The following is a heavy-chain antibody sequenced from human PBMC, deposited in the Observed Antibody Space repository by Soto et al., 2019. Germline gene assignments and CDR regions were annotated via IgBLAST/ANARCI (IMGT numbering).Heavy chain of an antibody. D-gene: IGHD2-15*01. V-gene: IGHV3-48*01. CDR3: EREIAALKYFDD. CDR2: ISSSSSTI. CDR1: GFTFSSYS. J-gene: IGHJ4*01. Sequence: EVQLVETGGGLVQPGGSLRLSCAASGFTFSSYSMNWVRQAPGKGLEWVSYISSSSSTIYYADSVKGRFTISRDNAKNSLYQTKTRLRAEDTAVYYCEREIAALKYFDDWGHGTLVTVSS.